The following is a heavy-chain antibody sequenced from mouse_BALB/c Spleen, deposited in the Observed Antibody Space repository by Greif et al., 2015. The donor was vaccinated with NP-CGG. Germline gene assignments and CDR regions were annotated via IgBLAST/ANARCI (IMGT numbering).Heavy chain of an antibody. CDR2: ISSGGSYT. Sequence: EVKLMESGGGLVKPGGSLKLSCAASGFTFSSYAMSWVRQSPEKRLEWVAEISSGGSYTYYPDTVTGRFTISRDNAKNTLYLEMSSLRSEDTAMYYCARGGYYGNPLDYWGQGTTLTVSS. D-gene: IGHD2-1*01. CDR3: ARGGYYGNPLDY. CDR1: GFTFSSYA. V-gene: IGHV5-9-4*01. J-gene: IGHJ2*01.